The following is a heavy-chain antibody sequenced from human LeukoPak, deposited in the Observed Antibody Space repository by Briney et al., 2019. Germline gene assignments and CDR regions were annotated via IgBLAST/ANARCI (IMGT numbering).Heavy chain of an antibody. CDR3: ADFRVGATGDS. Sequence: GGSLRLSCAASGFVFSNYAMTWVRQAPGKGLEWVSAIGGSGETTYYADSVRGRFTISRDNSKNTLYLQMNSLKAEDTAVYYCADFRVGATGDSWGQGTLVTVSS. D-gene: IGHD1-26*01. J-gene: IGHJ4*02. V-gene: IGHV3-23*01. CDR1: GFVFSNYA. CDR2: IGGSGETT.